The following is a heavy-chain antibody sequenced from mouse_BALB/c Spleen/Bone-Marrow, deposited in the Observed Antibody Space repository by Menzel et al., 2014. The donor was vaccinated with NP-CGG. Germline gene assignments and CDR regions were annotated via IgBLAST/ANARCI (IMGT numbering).Heavy chain of an antibody. D-gene: IGHD1-1*02. CDR1: RYTFTDHN. J-gene: IGHJ2*01. V-gene: IGHV1S29*02. CDR2: IYPNDGGT. CDR3: ARRGSPYYFDY. Sequence: VQLQQSGPELVKPGASVKISCKASRYTFTDHNMHWVKQSHGKSLEWIGYIYPNDGGTGYNQKFKSKATVTADNSSSTAYMELRSLTSEDSAVYYCARRGSPYYFDYWGQGTTLTVSS.